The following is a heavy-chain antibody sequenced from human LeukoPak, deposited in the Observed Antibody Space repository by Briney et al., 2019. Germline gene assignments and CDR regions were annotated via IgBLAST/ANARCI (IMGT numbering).Heavy chain of an antibody. J-gene: IGHJ4*02. Sequence: SETLSLTCAVYGGSFSGYYWSWIRQPPGKGLEWIGEINHSGSTNYNPSLKSRVTISVDTSKKQFSLKLSSVTAADTAVYYCARVDVVVTQYFDYWGQGTLVTVSS. D-gene: IGHD3-22*01. CDR1: GGSFSGYY. V-gene: IGHV4-34*01. CDR2: INHSGST. CDR3: ARVDVVVTQYFDY.